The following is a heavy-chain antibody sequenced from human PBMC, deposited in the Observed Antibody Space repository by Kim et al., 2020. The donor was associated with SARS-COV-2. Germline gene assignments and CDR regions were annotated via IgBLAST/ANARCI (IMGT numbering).Heavy chain of an antibody. D-gene: IGHD2-15*01. V-gene: IGHV3-48*03. CDR3: ARFCSGGSCYGGVDY. Sequence: DSVKDRFTIARDNAKNSLYLQMNSLRAEDTAVYYCARFCSGGSCYGGVDYWGQGTLVTVSS. J-gene: IGHJ4*02.